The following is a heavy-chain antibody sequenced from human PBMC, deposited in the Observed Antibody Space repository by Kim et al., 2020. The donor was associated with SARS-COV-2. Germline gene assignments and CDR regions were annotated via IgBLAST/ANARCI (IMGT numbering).Heavy chain of an antibody. CDR2: IYYSGST. D-gene: IGHD5-12*01. CDR3: ARRSNSGYASVGPNFDY. Sequence: SETLSLTCTVSGGSISSSSYYWGWIRQPPGKGLEWIGSIYYSGSTYYNPSLKSRVTISVDTSKNQFSLKLSSVTAADTAVYYCARRSNSGYASVGPNFDYWGQGTLVTVSS. CDR1: GGSISSSSYY. J-gene: IGHJ4*02. V-gene: IGHV4-39*01.